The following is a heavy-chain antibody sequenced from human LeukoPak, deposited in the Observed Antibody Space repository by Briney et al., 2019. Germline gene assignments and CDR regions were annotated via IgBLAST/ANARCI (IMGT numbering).Heavy chain of an antibody. D-gene: IGHD2-15*01. CDR3: ARVFCSGGSCKPYYFDY. CDR1: GGSFSGYY. J-gene: IGHJ4*02. CDR2: VNHSGST. V-gene: IGHV4-34*01. Sequence: SETLSLTCAVYGGSFSGYYWSWIRQPPGKGLEWIGEVNHSGSTNYNPSLKSRVTISVDTSKNQFSLKLSSVTAADTAVYYCARVFCSGGSCKPYYFDYWGQGTLVTVSS.